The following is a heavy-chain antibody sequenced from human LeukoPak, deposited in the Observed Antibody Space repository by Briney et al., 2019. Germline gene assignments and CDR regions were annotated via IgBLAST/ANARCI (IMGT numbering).Heavy chain of an antibody. V-gene: IGHV5-51*01. CDR3: ARLAKMGDYDWGSYRGIYYYGMDV. J-gene: IGHJ6*02. Sequence: GESLKISCKGSGYSFTSYWIGWVRQMPGKGLEWMGIIYPGDSDTRYSPSFQGQVTISADKSISTAYLQWSSLKASDTAMYYCARLAKMGDYDWGSYRGIYYYGMDVWGQGTTVTVSS. CDR1: GYSFTSYW. D-gene: IGHD3-16*02. CDR2: IYPGDSDT.